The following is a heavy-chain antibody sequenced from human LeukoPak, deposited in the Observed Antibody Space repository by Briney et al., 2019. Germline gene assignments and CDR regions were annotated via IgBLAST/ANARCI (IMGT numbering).Heavy chain of an antibody. V-gene: IGHV5-51*01. Sequence: ASVKVSCKASGYTFTGYYMHWVRQAPGQGLEWMGIIYPGDSDTRYSPSFQGQVTISADKSISTAYLQWSSLKASDTAMYYCARAGAAAANYFDYWGQGTLVTVSS. D-gene: IGHD6-13*01. CDR3: ARAGAAAANYFDY. J-gene: IGHJ4*02. CDR1: GYTFTGYY. CDR2: IYPGDSDT.